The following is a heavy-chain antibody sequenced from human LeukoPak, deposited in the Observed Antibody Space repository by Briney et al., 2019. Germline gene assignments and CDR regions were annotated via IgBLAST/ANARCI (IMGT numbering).Heavy chain of an antibody. V-gene: IGHV4-39*01. J-gene: IGHJ6*02. CDR1: GXSISSNSYY. Sequence: SETLSHTCTVSGXSISSNSYYWGWIRQPPGKGLEWIGSIYYSGSTYYNPSLKSRVTISVDTSKNQFSLKLTSVTASDTGLYYCARNIVTRPYYHGLDVWGQGTTVTVSS. D-gene: IGHD6-6*01. CDR3: ARNIVTRPYYHGLDV. CDR2: IYYSGST.